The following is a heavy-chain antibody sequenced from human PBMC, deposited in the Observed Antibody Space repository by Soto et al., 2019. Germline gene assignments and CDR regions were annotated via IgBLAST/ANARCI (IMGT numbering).Heavy chain of an antibody. CDR2: FYYSENT. D-gene: IGHD2-15*01. Sequence: PSETLSLTCSVSGGSISSKSYSWGWIRQPPGKGLEWIGTFYYSENTYYNPSLKSRVTISVDTSKNQFSLKLSSVTAADTAVYYCAKLAGYCSGKSCHGDYAMDVWGQGTTVT. J-gene: IGHJ6*02. CDR3: AKLAGYCSGKSCHGDYAMDV. V-gene: IGHV4-39*01. CDR1: GGSISSKSYS.